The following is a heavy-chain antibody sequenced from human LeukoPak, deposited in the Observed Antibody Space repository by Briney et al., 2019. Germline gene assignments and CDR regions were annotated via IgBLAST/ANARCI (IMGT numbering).Heavy chain of an antibody. J-gene: IGHJ6*03. CDR3: ASSAETTYYYYYYMDV. D-gene: IGHD1/OR15-1a*01. V-gene: IGHV1-69*06. CDR1: GGTFSSYA. Sequence: ASVKVSCKASGGTFSSYAISWVRQAPGQGLEWMGGIIPIFGTANYAQKFQGRVTITADKSTSTAYMELSSLRSEDTAVCYCASSAETTYYYYYYMDVWGKGTTVTVSS. CDR2: IIPIFGTA.